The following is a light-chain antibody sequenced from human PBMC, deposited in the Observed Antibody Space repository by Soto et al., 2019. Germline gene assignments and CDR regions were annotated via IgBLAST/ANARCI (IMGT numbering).Light chain of an antibody. CDR1: QGIRDD. Sequence: IQMTQSPSFLSPSIGDRVTITCRASQGIRDDLSWFQQKPGKAPERLIYRASFLQAGVPSRFSGSGSGTEFTLTIISLQPEDFATYYCLQHSSYPFTFGPGTEVHVK. J-gene: IGKJ3*01. CDR3: LQHSSYPFT. CDR2: RAS. V-gene: IGKV1-17*01.